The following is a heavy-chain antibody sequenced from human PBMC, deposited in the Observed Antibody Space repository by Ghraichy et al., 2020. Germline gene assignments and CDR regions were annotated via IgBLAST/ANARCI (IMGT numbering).Heavy chain of an antibody. CDR3: ARGFWRGYSPYFDY. CDR2: ISGSGMTI. J-gene: IGHJ4*01. Sequence: GGSLRLSCAASGFPFEDYYMNWIRQTPGKGLEWVSYISGSGMTISYADFVKARFTISRDNAKNSLFLQMSSLRVEDTAIYYCARGFWRGYSPYFDYWGHGTVVTVSS. CDR1: GFPFEDYY. D-gene: IGHD3-3*01. V-gene: IGHV3-11*01.